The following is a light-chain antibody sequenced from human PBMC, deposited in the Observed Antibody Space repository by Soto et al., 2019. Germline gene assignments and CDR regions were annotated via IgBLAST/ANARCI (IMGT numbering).Light chain of an antibody. CDR2: GAS. Sequence: EIVMTQSPATLSVSPGERATLSCRASQSVSSTLALYQQKPGQAPRLLIYGASTRTTGIPARFSGSGSGTEFTLTISSLQSEDFAVYYCQKYNNWPLFGQGTKLEIK. CDR1: QSVSST. CDR3: QKYNNWPL. J-gene: IGKJ2*01. V-gene: IGKV3-15*01.